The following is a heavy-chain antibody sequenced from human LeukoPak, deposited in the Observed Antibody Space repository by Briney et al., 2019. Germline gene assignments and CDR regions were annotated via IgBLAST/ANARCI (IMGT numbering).Heavy chain of an antibody. V-gene: IGHV1-8*03. D-gene: IGHD3-10*01. CDR2: MNPNSGNT. CDR3: ARVKKGMRFGELYPYYYYMDV. Sequence: ASVKVSCKASGGTFSSYAINWVRQATGQGLEWMGWMNPNSGNTGYAQKFQGRVTITRNTSISTAYMELSSLRSEDTAVYYCARVKKGMRFGELYPYYYYMDVWGKGTTVTVSS. CDR1: GGTFSSYA. J-gene: IGHJ6*03.